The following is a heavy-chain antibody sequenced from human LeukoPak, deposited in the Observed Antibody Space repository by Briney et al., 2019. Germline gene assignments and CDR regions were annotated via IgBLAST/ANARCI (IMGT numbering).Heavy chain of an antibody. V-gene: IGHV1-2*02. CDR2: INPNTGGT. J-gene: IGHJ4*02. CDR3: ATLAGEHQAPFHY. D-gene: IGHD1-26*01. Sequence: GASVKISCKASGYTFTGYYMHWVRQAPGQGLEWMGWINPNTGGTNYAQKFQGRVTMTRDTSISTAYMEQSRLKSDDTAVYYCATLAGEHQAPFHYWGQGTLVTVSS. CDR1: GYTFTGYY.